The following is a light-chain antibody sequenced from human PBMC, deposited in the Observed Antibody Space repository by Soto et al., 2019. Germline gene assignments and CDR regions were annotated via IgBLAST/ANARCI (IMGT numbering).Light chain of an antibody. Sequence: DIQMTQSPSSLSASVGDRVTITCRASQNIRVYLNWYQQKPGKAPKPLIYAASTLLSGVPSRFSGSGSRTDFTLTISSLQPEDFATYYCQQIFGTRYSFGQGTKLEI. V-gene: IGKV1-39*01. CDR1: QNIRVY. CDR3: QQIFGTRYS. J-gene: IGKJ2*03. CDR2: AAS.